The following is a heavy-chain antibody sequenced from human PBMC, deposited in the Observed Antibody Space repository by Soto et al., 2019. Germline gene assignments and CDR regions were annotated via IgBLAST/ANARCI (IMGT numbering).Heavy chain of an antibody. CDR2: IYSSGST. CDR3: ARGRDGSFFVH. J-gene: IGHJ4*02. V-gene: IGHV4-31*03. Sequence: QVRLQESGPGLVRPSQTLSLTCTVSGVSNISGGYYWPWIRQHPGRGLEWIGYIYSSGSTFYNPSLKTRMTMSVDTAKKQFSLKLRSVTVADTAVYYCARGRDGSFFVHWGQGTLVTVSS. D-gene: IGHD5-12*01. CDR1: GVSNISGGYY.